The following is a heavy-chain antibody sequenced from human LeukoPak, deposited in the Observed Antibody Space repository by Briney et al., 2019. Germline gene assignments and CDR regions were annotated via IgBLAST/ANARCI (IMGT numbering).Heavy chain of an antibody. J-gene: IGHJ4*02. Sequence: GGSLRLSCAASGFTFNKYAMCWVRQAPGKGLEWVPGISDSGGSTYYADSVKGRFIISRDNSKNTLYLQMNSLRAEDTALYYCAKAWWNSHLGFDCWGQGTLVTVSS. V-gene: IGHV3-23*01. CDR2: ISDSGGST. CDR3: AKAWWNSHLGFDC. CDR1: GFTFNKYA. D-gene: IGHD2-15*01.